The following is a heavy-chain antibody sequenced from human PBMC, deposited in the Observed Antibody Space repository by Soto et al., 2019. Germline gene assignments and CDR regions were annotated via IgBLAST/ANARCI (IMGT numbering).Heavy chain of an antibody. V-gene: IGHV1-8*01. CDR3: GRGRSGQIVVFD. J-gene: IGHJ4*02. Sequence: ASVKVSCKASGYTFTSYDINWVRQATGQGLEWMGWMNPNSGNTGYAQKFQGRVTMTRNTSISTAYMELSSLSSEDTAVYYCGRGRSGQIVVFDWAQGTPVTVSS. D-gene: IGHD5-12*01. CDR1: GYTFTSYD. CDR2: MNPNSGNT.